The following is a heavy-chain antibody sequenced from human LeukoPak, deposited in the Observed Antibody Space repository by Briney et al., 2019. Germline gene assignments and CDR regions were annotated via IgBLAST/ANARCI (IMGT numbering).Heavy chain of an antibody. CDR1: GGSISSSSFY. CDR3: ARHVAYCSGGTCYSTWYFDI. J-gene: IGHJ2*01. Sequence: PSETLSLTCTVSGGSISSSSFYWGWIRQPPGKGLEWIGSIYYSGSTYYNPSLKSRVTMSVDASKNQFSLKVNSVTAADTAVYYCARHVAYCSGGTCYSTWYFDIWGRGTLVTVSS. D-gene: IGHD2-15*01. CDR2: IYYSGST. V-gene: IGHV4-39*01.